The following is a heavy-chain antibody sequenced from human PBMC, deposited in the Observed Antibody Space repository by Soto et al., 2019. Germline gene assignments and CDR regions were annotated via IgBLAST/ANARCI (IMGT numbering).Heavy chain of an antibody. J-gene: IGHJ6*02. CDR3: ARDRKKVTWYYGMDV. V-gene: IGHV4-59*01. Sequence: SETLSLTCTVSGGSISSYYWSWIRQPPGKGLEWIGHIFYSGSTEYNPSLKSRVTVSVDTSKTQFSLKLSSVTAADTAVYYCARDRKKVTWYYGMDVWGQGTTVTVSS. CDR2: IFYSGST. CDR1: GGSISSYY. D-gene: IGHD2-21*02.